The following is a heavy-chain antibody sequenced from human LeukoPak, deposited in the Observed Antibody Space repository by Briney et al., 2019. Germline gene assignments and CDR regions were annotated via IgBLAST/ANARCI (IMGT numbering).Heavy chain of an antibody. J-gene: IGHJ4*02. CDR1: GGSISSSSYY. D-gene: IGHD3-10*01. CDR2: IYYSGST. Sequence: ASETLSLTCTVSGGSISSSSYYWGWIRQPPGKGLEWIGSIYYSGSTYYNPSLKSRVTISVDTSKNQFSLKLSSVTAADTAVYYCARAELRGDYFDYWGQGTLVTVSS. V-gene: IGHV4-39*07. CDR3: ARAELRGDYFDY.